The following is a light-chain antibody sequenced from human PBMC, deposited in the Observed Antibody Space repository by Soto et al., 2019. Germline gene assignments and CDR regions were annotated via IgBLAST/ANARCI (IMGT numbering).Light chain of an antibody. CDR1: QGISNY. J-gene: IGKJ1*01. Sequence: DIQMTQSPSSLSASVGDRVTITCRASQGISNYLSWYQQKPGKVPKLLIYAASTLQSGVPSRFSGGGSGTDFTLIISSLQHEDVATYYCQKYNSAPRTFGQGTKVEIK. CDR2: AAS. CDR3: QKYNSAPRT. V-gene: IGKV1-27*01.